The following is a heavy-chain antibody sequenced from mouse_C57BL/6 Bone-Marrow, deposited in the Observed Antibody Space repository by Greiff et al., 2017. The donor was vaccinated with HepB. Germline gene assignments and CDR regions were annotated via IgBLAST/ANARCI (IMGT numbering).Heavy chain of an antibody. CDR3: ARSGYYGRGY. J-gene: IGHJ2*01. V-gene: IGHV1-78*01. CDR2: IYPRDGST. Sequence: VKLQESDAELVKPGASVKISCKVSGYTFTDHTIHWMKQRPEQGLEWIGYIYPRDGSTKYNEKFKGKATFTADTSSNTAYMQLSSLTTEDSAIYYCARSGYYGRGYWGQGTTLTVSS. CDR1: GYTFTDHT. D-gene: IGHD1-1*01.